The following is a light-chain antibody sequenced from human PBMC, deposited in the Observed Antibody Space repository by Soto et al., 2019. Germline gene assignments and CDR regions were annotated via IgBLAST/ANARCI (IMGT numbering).Light chain of an antibody. CDR2: GAS. J-gene: IGKJ1*01. CDR1: ENVRSSY. Sequence: EIVLTQSPGTLSLSPGERATFSCRASENVRSSYLAWYKQRPGQAPSLLTYGASNRARDIPDRFSGSGSRTDLSLTISRLETVDFAVYYCQQYGSSPWTFGQGTKVEIK. CDR3: QQYGSSPWT. V-gene: IGKV3-20*01.